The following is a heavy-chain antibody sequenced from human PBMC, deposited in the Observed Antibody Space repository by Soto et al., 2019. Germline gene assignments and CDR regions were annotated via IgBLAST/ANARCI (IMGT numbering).Heavy chain of an antibody. CDR1: GGSFSGYY. V-gene: IGHV4-34*01. Sequence: PSETLSLTCAVYGGSFSGYYWSWIRQPPGKGLEWIGEINHSGSTNYNPSLKSRVTISVDTSKNQFSLKLSSVTAADTAVYYCARTLLRYRSGWYGGLDYWGQGXLVTVSS. CDR2: INHSGST. J-gene: IGHJ4*02. D-gene: IGHD6-19*01. CDR3: ARTLLRYRSGWYGGLDY.